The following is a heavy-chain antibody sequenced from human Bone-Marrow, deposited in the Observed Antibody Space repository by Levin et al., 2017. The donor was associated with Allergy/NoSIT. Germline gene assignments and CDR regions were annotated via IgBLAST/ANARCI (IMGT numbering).Heavy chain of an antibody. Sequence: GGSLRLSCAASGFTFDDYGMSWVRQAPGKGLEWVSGINWNGGSTGYADSVKGRFTISRDNAKNSLYLQMNSLRAEDTALYYCARDNSRYSSGWYYDYGMDVWGQGTTVTVSS. CDR2: INWNGGST. J-gene: IGHJ6*02. CDR1: GFTFDDYG. D-gene: IGHD6-19*01. CDR3: ARDNSRYSSGWYYDYGMDV. V-gene: IGHV3-20*04.